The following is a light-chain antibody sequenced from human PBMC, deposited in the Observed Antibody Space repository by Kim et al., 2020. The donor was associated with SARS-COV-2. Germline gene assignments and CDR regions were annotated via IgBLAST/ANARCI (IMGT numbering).Light chain of an antibody. CDR3: AAWDDSLNGYV. CDR2: SNN. CDR1: STNIGGNT. Sequence: QSVLTQSPSASGTPGQRVAISCSGSSTNIGGNTVNWYQQLPGTAPKLLIYSNNQRPSGVPDRFSASKSGTSASLAISGLQSEDEADYYCAAWDDSLNGYVCGTGTKVTVL. J-gene: IGLJ1*01. V-gene: IGLV1-44*01.